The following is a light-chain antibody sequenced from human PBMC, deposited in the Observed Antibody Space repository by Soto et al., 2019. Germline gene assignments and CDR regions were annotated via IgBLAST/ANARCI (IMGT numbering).Light chain of an antibody. J-gene: IGLJ1*01. CDR1: SSDVGGYNY. CDR2: DVS. V-gene: IGLV2-14*03. CDR3: SSYTTSNTRQIV. Sequence: LTQPASVSESPGQSITISCTGTSSDVGGYNYVSWYQHHPGKAPKLMIFDVSNRPSGVSNRFSGSKSGNTASLTISGLQPEDEADYYCSSYTTSNTRQIVFGTGTKVTVL.